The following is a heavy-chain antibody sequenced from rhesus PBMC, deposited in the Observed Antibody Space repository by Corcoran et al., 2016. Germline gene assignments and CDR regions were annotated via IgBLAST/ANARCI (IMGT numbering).Heavy chain of an antibody. D-gene: IGHD3-34*01. Sequence: EVQLVQSGAEVKRPGESLKISCKTSGYSFTSYWISWVRHMPGKGLEWMGAIDPSDSDTRYSPSVQGQVTISADKSISTAYLQWSSLKASDTATYYCAKDRWGYWGDVLGNYGLDSWGQGVVVTVSS. J-gene: IGHJ6*01. CDR2: IDPSDSDT. CDR1: GYSFTSYW. V-gene: IGHV5-20*02. CDR3: AKDRWGYWGDVLGNYGLDS.